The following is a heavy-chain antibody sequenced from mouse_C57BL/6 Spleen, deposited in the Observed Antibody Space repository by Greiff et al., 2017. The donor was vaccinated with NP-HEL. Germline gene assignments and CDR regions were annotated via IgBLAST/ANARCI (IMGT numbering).Heavy chain of an antibody. CDR1: GYTFTSYW. CDR2: IDPSDSET. Sequence: QVQLQQPGAELVRPGSSVKLSCKASGYTFTSYWMHWVKQRPIQGLEWIGNIDPSDSETHYNQKFKDKATLTVDKSSSTAYMRLSSLTSEDSAVYYCARLGGKLGEDYWGQGTTLTVSS. CDR3: ARLGGKLGEDY. J-gene: IGHJ2*01. D-gene: IGHD4-1*01. V-gene: IGHV1-52*01.